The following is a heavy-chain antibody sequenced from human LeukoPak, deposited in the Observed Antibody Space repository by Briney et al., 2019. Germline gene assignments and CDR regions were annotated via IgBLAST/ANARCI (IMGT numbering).Heavy chain of an antibody. V-gene: IGHV3-69-1*01. J-gene: IGHJ3*02. CDR2: ISSSSTM. Sequence: PGGSLRLSCAASGFTFSDYNMNWVRQAPGKGLEWVSYISSSSTMYYADSVKGRFTISRDNAKYSLYLQMNNLRDEDTAVYYCAGAFDIWGQGTMVTVSS. CDR1: GFTFSDYN. CDR3: AGAFDI.